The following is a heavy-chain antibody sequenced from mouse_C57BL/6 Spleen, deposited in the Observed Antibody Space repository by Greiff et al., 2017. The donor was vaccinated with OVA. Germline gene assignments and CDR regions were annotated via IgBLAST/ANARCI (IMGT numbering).Heavy chain of an antibody. J-gene: IGHJ3*01. D-gene: IGHD4-1*02. CDR1: GFSFNTYA. Sequence: VQRVESGGGLVQPKGSLKLSCAASGFSFNTYAMNWVRQAPGKGLEWVARIRSKSNNYATYYADSVKDRFTIYRDDSESMLYLQMNNLKTEDTAMYYCATGTEFAYWGQGTLVTVSA. V-gene: IGHV10-1*01. CDR2: IRSKSNNYAT. CDR3: ATGTEFAY.